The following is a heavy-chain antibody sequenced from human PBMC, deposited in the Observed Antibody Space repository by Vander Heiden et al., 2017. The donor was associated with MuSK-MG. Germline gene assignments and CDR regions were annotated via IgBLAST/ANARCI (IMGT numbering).Heavy chain of an antibody. CDR2: ISYDGSNK. D-gene: IGHD3-10*01. CDR3: ARVALGTMGRGVTGAFDI. CDR1: GFTLSSYA. V-gene: IGHV3-30-3*01. J-gene: IGHJ3*02. Sequence: QVQLVESGGGVVQPGRSLRLPCAASGFTLSSYAMHCVRQAPGKGLEGVAVISYDGSNKYYADSVKGRVTISRDNSKNTLYLQMNSLRAEDTAVYYCARVALGTMGRGVTGAFDIWGQGTMVTVSS.